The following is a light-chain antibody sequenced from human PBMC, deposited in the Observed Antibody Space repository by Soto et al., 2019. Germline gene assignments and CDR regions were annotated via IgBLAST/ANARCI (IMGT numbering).Light chain of an antibody. Sequence: QAVLTPPASVSGAPGQRVAISCTGSSSNIGAEYDVHWYQQLPGTAPKRLIYGDNNRPSGVPDRFSGSKSGTSACLAITGLQPEDEADYYCQSYDSSLTTFVFGTGTKVTVL. V-gene: IGLV1-40*01. J-gene: IGLJ1*01. CDR3: QSYDSSLTTFV. CDR2: GDN. CDR1: SSNIGAEYD.